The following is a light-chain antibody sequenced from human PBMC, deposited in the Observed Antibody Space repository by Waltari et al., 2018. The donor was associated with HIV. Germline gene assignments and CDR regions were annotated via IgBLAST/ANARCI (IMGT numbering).Light chain of an antibody. CDR1: QSVSSN. V-gene: IGKV3-15*01. CDR3: QQYNNWPPLFT. Sequence: EIVMTQSPATLSVSPGERAPIACRASQSVSSNLAWYQQKPGQAPRLLIYGASTRATGIPARFSGSGSGTEFTLTISSLQSEDFAVYYCQQYNNWPPLFTFGPGTKVDIK. CDR2: GAS. J-gene: IGKJ3*01.